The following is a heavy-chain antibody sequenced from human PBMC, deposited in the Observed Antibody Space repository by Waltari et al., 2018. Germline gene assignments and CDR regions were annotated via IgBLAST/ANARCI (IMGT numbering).Heavy chain of an antibody. CDR2: IYSGGST. CDR1: GFTVSSNY. Sequence: VQLVESGGGLIQPGGSLRLSCAASGFTVSSNYMSWVRQAEGKGPEGVSGIYSGGSTDDADSVKGRVTISRDNSKNTLYLQMNSLRAEDTAVYYCARDLTAAGIWGQGTMVTVSS. J-gene: IGHJ3*02. V-gene: IGHV3-53*01. D-gene: IGHD6-13*01. CDR3: ARDLTAAGI.